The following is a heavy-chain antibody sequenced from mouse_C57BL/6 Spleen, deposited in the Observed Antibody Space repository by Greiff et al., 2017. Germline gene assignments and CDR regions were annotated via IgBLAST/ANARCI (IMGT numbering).Heavy chain of an antibody. CDR3: ARGNYDYAVFDY. CDR2: INYDGSST. CDR1: GFTFSDYY. Sequence: EVMLVESEGGLVQPGSSMKLSCTASGFTFSDYYMAWVRQVPEKGLEWVANINYDGSSTYYLDSLKSRFIISRDNAKNILYLQMSSLKSDDTATYYCARGNYDYAVFDYWGQGTTLTVSS. J-gene: IGHJ2*01. V-gene: IGHV5-16*01. D-gene: IGHD2-4*01.